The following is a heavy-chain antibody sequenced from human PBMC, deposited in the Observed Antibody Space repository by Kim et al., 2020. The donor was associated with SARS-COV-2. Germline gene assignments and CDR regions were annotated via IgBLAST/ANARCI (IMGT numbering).Heavy chain of an antibody. D-gene: IGHD6-19*01. CDR3: ARVNVLVDSSGWPAYYYYGMDV. J-gene: IGHJ6*02. CDR1: GDSVSSNSAA. CDR2: TYYRSKWYN. Sequence: SQTLSLTCAISGDSVSSNSAAWNWIRQSPSRGLEWLGRTYYRSKWYNDYAVSVKSRITINPDTSKNQFSLQLYSVTPEDTAVYYCARVNVLVDSSGWPAYYYYGMDVWGQGTTVTVSS. V-gene: IGHV6-1*01.